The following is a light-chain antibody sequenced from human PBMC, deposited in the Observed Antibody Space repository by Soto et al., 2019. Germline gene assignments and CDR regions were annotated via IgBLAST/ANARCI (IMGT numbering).Light chain of an antibody. CDR3: CSYAGSSISVV. CDR1: SSDVGSYNL. J-gene: IGLJ2*01. Sequence: QSALTQPASVSGSPGQSITISCTGTSSDVGSYNLVSWYQQHPGKAPKLMIYEGSKRPSGVSNRFSGSKSGNTASLTISVLQAEDEADYYCCSYAGSSISVVFGGGTKLTVL. V-gene: IGLV2-23*01. CDR2: EGS.